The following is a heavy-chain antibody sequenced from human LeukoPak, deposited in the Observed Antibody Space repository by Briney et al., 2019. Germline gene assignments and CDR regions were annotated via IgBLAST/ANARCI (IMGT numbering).Heavy chain of an antibody. V-gene: IGHV5-51*01. CDR2: IHPAVSDT. CDR3: ARRYDLGSPYYYYYMDV. J-gene: IGHJ6*03. Sequence: GESLHISCKGSGFPVTDHWIAWVRPMPGKGLEWVGIIHPAVSDTRYSPSFQGQVTISADKSLNTSYLQWSSLKTSDTATYYFARRYDLGSPYYYYYMDVWGKGTTVTVSS. D-gene: IGHD3-10*01. CDR1: GFPVTDHW.